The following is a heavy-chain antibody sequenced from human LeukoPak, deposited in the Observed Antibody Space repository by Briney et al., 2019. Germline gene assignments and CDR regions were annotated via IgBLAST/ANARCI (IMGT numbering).Heavy chain of an antibody. J-gene: IGHJ6*04. D-gene: IGHD5-18*01. CDR2: INPNSGGT. CDR1: GYTFTGYY. V-gene: IGHV1-2*02. Sequence: GASVKVSCKASGYTFTGYYMHWVRQAPGQGLEWMGWINPNSGGTNYAQKFQGRVTMTRDTSISTAYMELSRLRSDDTAVYYCARGGYSYDYGDLGPMGVWGKGTTVTVSS. CDR3: ARGGYSYDYGDLGPMGV.